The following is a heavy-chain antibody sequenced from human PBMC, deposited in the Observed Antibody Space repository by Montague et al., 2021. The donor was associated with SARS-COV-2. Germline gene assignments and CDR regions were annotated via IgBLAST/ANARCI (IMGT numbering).Heavy chain of an antibody. CDR2: IDTHGSTT. V-gene: IGHV3-74*01. J-gene: IGHJ3*02. CDR3: ARRENNGFDI. D-gene: IGHD1-26*01. CDR1: GFTFSSYC. Sequence: SLRLSCAASGFTFSSYCMHWVRQAPGKGLVWVSRIDTHGSTTNYADSVKGRFTISRDNAKNTLYLQMNSLRAEDTAVYYCARRENNGFDIWGQGTMVTVSS.